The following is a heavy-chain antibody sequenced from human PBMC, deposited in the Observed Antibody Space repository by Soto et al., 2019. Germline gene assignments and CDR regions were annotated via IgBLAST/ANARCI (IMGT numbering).Heavy chain of an antibody. D-gene: IGHD3-10*01. Sequence: PSETLSLTCTVSGGSISSYYWSWIRQPPGKGLEWIGYIYYSGSTNYNPSLKSRVTISVDTSKNQFSLKLSSVTAADTAVYYCARWTYGSGSYLAFDYWGQGTLVTVS. V-gene: IGHV4-59*08. CDR3: ARWTYGSGSYLAFDY. CDR1: GGSISSYY. J-gene: IGHJ4*02. CDR2: IYYSGST.